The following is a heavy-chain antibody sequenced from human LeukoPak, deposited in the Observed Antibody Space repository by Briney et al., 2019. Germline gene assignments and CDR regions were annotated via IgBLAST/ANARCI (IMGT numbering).Heavy chain of an antibody. D-gene: IGHD3-10*01. Sequence: SETLSLTCAVYGGSFSGYYWSWIRQPPGKGLEWIGEINHSGSTNYNPSLKSRVTISVDTSKNQFSLKLSSVTAADTAVYYCARKAYYYGSGSYNYWGQGNLVTVSS. CDR1: GGSFSGYY. CDR3: ARKAYYYGSGSYNY. V-gene: IGHV4-34*01. CDR2: INHSGST. J-gene: IGHJ4*02.